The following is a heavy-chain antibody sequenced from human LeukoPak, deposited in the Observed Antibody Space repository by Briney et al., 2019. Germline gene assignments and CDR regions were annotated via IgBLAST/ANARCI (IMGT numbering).Heavy chain of an antibody. Sequence: GGSLRLSCAASGFTFSSYGMHWVRQAPGKGLEWVAFIWHDGSNKYYADSVKGRFTISRDNSKNTLYLQMNSLRAEDTAVYYCASLRGVYGMDVWGQGTTVTVSS. CDR2: IWHDGSNK. V-gene: IGHV3-30*02. D-gene: IGHD3-10*01. CDR1: GFTFSSYG. J-gene: IGHJ6*02. CDR3: ASLRGVYGMDV.